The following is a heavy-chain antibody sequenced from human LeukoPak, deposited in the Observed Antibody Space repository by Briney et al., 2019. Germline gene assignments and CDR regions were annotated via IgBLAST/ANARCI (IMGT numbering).Heavy chain of an antibody. Sequence: ASVKVSCKASGGTFSSYAISWVRQAPGQGLEWMGGIIPIFGTANYAQKFQGRVTITADESTSTAYMELSSLRSEDTAVYYCARDQDYYYYYGMDVWGQWTTVTVSS. CDR2: IIPIFGTA. J-gene: IGHJ6*02. V-gene: IGHV1-69*13. CDR1: GGTFSSYA. CDR3: ARDQDYYYYYGMDV.